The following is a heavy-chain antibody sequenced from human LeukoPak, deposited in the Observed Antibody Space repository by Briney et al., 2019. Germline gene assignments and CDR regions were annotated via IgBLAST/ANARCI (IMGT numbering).Heavy chain of an antibody. D-gene: IGHD3-16*01. V-gene: IGHV4-38-2*02. J-gene: IGHJ4*02. CDR2: IYHSGST. CDR3: ARVGRGLGEDFDY. Sequence: SETLSLTCTVSGYSISSGYYWGWIRQPPGKWLEWIGSIYHSGSTYYNPSLKSRVTISVDTSKNQFSLKLSSVTAADTAVYYCARVGRGLGEDFDYWGQGTLVTVSS. CDR1: GYSISSGYY.